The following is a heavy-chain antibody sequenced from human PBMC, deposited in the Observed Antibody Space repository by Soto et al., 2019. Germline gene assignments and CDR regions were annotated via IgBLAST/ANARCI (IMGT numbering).Heavy chain of an antibody. CDR2: ISTGAINI. D-gene: IGHD3-10*01. CDR1: GLTLNEYY. V-gene: IGHV3-11*01. CDR3: ATMTIVPLYFDD. J-gene: IGHJ4*02. Sequence: GSLMLSCAASGLTLNEYYMRWMRQAAGEGLVWIVYISTGAINIYYADSVRGRFTVSRDNGRNSLHLQMDNLRAEDTAVYYCATMTIVPLYFDDWGQGTAVTVSS.